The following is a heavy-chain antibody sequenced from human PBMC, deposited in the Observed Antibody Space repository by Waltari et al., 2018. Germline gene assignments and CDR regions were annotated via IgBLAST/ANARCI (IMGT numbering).Heavy chain of an antibody. J-gene: IGHJ5*02. D-gene: IGHD3-10*01. CDR1: GGSISSHY. Sequence: QVQLQESGPGLVKPSETLSLTCTVSGGSISSHYWSWIRQPPGKGLEWIGYIYYSGSTNYNPSLKSRVTISVDTSKNQFSLKLSSVTAADTAVYYCAIGNGSGKNWFDPWGQGTLVTVSS. CDR2: IYYSGST. CDR3: AIGNGSGKNWFDP. V-gene: IGHV4-59*11.